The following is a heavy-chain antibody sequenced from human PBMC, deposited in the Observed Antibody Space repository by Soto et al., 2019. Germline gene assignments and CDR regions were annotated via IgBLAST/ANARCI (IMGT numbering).Heavy chain of an antibody. Sequence: EVQLLESGGGLVQPGGSLRLSCAASGFTFSSYAMSWVRQAPGKGLEWVSAISGSGGSTYYADSVKGRFTISRDNSKNTLYLQMNCLRAEDTAVYYCAKMGYWLGEGEIDYWGQGTLVTVSS. V-gene: IGHV3-23*01. CDR3: AKMGYWLGEGEIDY. J-gene: IGHJ4*02. D-gene: IGHD2-8*02. CDR1: GFTFSSYA. CDR2: ISGSGGST.